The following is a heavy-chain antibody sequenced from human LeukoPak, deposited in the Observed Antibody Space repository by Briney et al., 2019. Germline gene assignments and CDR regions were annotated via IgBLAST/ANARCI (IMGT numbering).Heavy chain of an antibody. D-gene: IGHD3-10*01. CDR2: IYYSGST. CDR1: GGSISSSSYY. J-gene: IGHJ4*02. V-gene: IGHV4-39*01. CDR3: ATMVRGGRYYFDY. Sequence: SETLSLTCTVSGGSISSSSYYWGWVRQPPGKGLEWIGSIYYSGSTYYNPSLKSRVTISVDTSKNQFSLKLSSVTAADTAVYYCATMVRGGRYYFDYWGQGTLVTVSS.